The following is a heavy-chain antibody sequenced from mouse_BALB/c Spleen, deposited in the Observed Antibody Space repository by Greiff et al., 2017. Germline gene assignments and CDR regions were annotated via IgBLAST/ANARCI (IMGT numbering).Heavy chain of an antibody. V-gene: IGHV1S22*01. CDR2: IYPGSGST. CDR1: GYTFTSYW. J-gene: IGHJ4*01. Sequence: LQQPGSELVRPGASVKLSCKASGYTFTSYWMHWVKQRPGQGLEWIGNIYPGSGSTNYDEKFKSKATLTVDTSSSTAYMQLSSLTSEDSAVYYCTRSGYYMDYWGQGTSVTVSS. CDR3: TRSGYYMDY. D-gene: IGHD3-1*01.